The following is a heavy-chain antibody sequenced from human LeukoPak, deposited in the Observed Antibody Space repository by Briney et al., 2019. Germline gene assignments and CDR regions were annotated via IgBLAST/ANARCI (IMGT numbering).Heavy chain of an antibody. CDR2: IYYSGST. CDR3: ARAPYARYDYGMDV. Sequence: PSETLSLTCTVSGGSISSGDYYWSWIRQPPGKGLEWIGYIYYSGSTYYNPSLKSRVTISVDTSKNQFSLKLSSVTAADTAVYYCARAPYARYDYGMDVWGQGTTVTVSS. D-gene: IGHD4-17*01. CDR1: GGSISSGDYY. V-gene: IGHV4-30-4*01. J-gene: IGHJ6*02.